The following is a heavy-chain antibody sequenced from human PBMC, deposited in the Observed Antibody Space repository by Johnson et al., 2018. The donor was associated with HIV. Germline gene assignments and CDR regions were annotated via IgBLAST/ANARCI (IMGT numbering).Heavy chain of an antibody. D-gene: IGHD2-15*01. V-gene: IGHV3-11*04. Sequence: QVPLVESGGGLVKPGGSLRLSCSASGFTFSDCYMSWLRQAPGKGLEWVSYISSSGLTIYYADSVKGRFTISRDNAKNSLYLQMNSLRAEDTAVYYCARYCSGGSCYSVWQKNYAFDIWGQGTMVTVSS. CDR2: ISSSGLTI. CDR1: GFTFSDCY. J-gene: IGHJ3*02. CDR3: ARYCSGGSCYSVWQKNYAFDI.